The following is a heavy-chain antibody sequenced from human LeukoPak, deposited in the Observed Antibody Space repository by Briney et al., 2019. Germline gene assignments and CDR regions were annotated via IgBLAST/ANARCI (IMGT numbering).Heavy chain of an antibody. V-gene: IGHV1-3*04. J-gene: IGHJ4*02. CDR2: INTDNNNR. Sequence: ASVKVSCKASGYTFTSNAMHWVRQAPGQRLEWMGWINTDNNNRKYSQKFQDRFTITRDTSASTAYMELSSLRSEDTAVYYCARDSIWGSGTYGFDYWGQGALVTVSS. D-gene: IGHD1-26*01. CDR1: GYTFTSNA. CDR3: ARDSIWGSGTYGFDY.